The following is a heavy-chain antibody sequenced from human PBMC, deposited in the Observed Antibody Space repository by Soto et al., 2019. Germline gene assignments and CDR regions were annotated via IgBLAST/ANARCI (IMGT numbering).Heavy chain of an antibody. J-gene: IGHJ4*02. D-gene: IGHD2-15*01. Sequence: KTSETLSLTCTVSGGSISGSYWSWIRQTPGKVLEWVGYIHYRGSTNYNPSLKGQVTMSVDSAKNQFSLQLSSVTAADTAVYFCTKYRRTDAEGYSFDYWGQGALVTVSS. CDR1: GGSISGSY. CDR2: IHYRGST. V-gene: IGHV4-59*01. CDR3: TKYRRTDAEGYSFDY.